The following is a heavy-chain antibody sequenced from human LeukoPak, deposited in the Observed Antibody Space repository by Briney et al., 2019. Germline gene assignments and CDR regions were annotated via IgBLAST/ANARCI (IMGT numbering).Heavy chain of an antibody. CDR3: ATRGDILTGYPYYFDY. CDR1: GFTFSSYA. CDR2: ISGSGGST. V-gene: IGHV3-23*01. D-gene: IGHD3-9*01. J-gene: IGHJ4*02. Sequence: GGSLRLSCAASGFTFSSYAMSWVGQAPGKGLEWVSAISGSGGSTYYADSVKGRFTISRDNSKNTLYLQMNSLRAEDTAVYYCATRGDILTGYPYYFDYWGQGTLVTVSS.